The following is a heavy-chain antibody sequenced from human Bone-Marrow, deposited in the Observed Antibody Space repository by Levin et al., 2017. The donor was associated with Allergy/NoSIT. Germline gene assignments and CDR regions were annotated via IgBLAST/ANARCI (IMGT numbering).Heavy chain of an antibody. D-gene: IGHD3-10*01. CDR3: ARDVAREFLGFGELFDF. Sequence: GGSLRLSCVVSGLTFSTYSLTWVRQAPGKGLEWVSSISSSSSYIYYADSVKGRFTISRDNAKKSLHLQMNSLRDEDTAVYYCARDVAREFLGFGELFDFWGQGNLVTVSS. CDR1: GLTFSTYS. J-gene: IGHJ4*02. CDR2: ISSSSSYI. V-gene: IGHV3-21*01.